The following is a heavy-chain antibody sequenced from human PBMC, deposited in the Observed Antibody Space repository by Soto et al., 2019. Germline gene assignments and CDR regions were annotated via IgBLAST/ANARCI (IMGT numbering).Heavy chain of an antibody. Sequence: PVLVMRVRSGASGVTFVSFSGSCVLQRTGKVLEWVSYISSSSSTIYYADSVQGRYTISRDNAKNSLYLQMNSLRDEDTAVYYCARERKDGISWRQKCFDSRRQRSLVPVTP. CDR3: ARERKDGISWRQKCFDS. V-gene: IGHV3-48*02. J-gene: IGHJ5*01. CDR1: GVTFVSFS. D-gene: IGHD6-13*01. CDR2: ISSSSSTI.